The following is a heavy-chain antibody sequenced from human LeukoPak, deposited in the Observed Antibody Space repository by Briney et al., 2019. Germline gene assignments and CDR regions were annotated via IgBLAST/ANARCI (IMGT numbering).Heavy chain of an antibody. Sequence: SETLSLPCSVSGGSISTYYWSWIRQPPGKGLEWIGYNYNRGTTNYNPSLKSRVTISVDRSKNQFSLSLTSVTAADTAVYYCARERASAGPHFEHWGRGILVTVSS. J-gene: IGHJ4*02. V-gene: IGHV4-59*01. CDR3: ARERASAGPHFEH. D-gene: IGHD6-13*01. CDR2: NYNRGTT. CDR1: GGSISTYY.